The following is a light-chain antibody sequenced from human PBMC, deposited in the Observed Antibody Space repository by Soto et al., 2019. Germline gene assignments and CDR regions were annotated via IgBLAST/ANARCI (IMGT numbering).Light chain of an antibody. CDR3: GSYTSSDTRVV. CDR1: SSDVGTYNF. V-gene: IGLV2-14*03. CDR2: NVS. J-gene: IGLJ2*01. Sequence: QSALTQPASVSASPGQSIIISCTGSSSDVGTYNFVSWYQQHPGKAPKLLLYNVSNRPSGISDRFSGSKSGNTASLTISGLQAEDEADYYCGSYTSSDTRVVFGGGTQLTVL.